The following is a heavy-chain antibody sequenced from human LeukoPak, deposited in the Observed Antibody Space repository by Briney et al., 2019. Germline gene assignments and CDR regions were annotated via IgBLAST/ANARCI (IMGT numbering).Heavy chain of an antibody. V-gene: IGHV3-23*01. CDR1: GFTFSSYA. J-gene: IGHJ4*02. CDR3: AKRGYDILTAYAGFLFDY. CDR2: ISGSGGST. D-gene: IGHD3-9*01. Sequence: GGSLRLSCAASGFTFSSYAMSWVRQAPGQGLEWVSTISGSGGSTYYADSVKGRFTISRDNSKNTLYLQMNSLRAEDTAVYYCAKRGYDILTAYAGFLFDYWGQGSLVTVSS.